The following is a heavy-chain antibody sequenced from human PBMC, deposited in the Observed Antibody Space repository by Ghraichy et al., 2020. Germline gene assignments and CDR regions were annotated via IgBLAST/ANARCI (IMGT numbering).Heavy chain of an antibody. Sequence: GGSLRLSCAASGFTFSSYGMHWVRQAPGKGLEWVAVIWYDGSNKYYADSVKGRFTISRDNSKNTLYLQMNSLRAEDTAVYYCARDLGSSGWYHFHYWGQGTLVTVSS. CDR3: ARDLGSSGWYHFHY. V-gene: IGHV3-33*01. CDR1: GFTFSSYG. D-gene: IGHD6-19*01. CDR2: IWYDGSNK. J-gene: IGHJ4*02.